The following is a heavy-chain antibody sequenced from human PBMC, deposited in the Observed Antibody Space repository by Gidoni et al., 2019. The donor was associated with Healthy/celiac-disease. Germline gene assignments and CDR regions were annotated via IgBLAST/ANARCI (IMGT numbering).Heavy chain of an antibody. V-gene: IGHV4-39*01. CDR3: ASLGFWSGGRDY. Sequence: QLQLQESGQGLLRPSETLSLTGTVPVGSISSSSYYWGWIRQPPGKGLEWIGSIYYSGSTYYNPSLKSRVTISVDTSKNQFSLKLSSVTAADTAVYYCASLGFWSGGRDYWGQGTLVTVSS. CDR2: IYYSGST. D-gene: IGHD3-3*01. CDR1: VGSISSSSYY. J-gene: IGHJ4*02.